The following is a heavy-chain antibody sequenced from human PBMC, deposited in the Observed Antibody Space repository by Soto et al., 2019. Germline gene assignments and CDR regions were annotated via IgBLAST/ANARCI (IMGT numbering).Heavy chain of an antibody. Sequence: EVQLVESGGGLVKPGGSLRLSCAASGFTFSAYTMNWVRQAPGKGLEWVSSLDPSSTYIYYADSVQGRFTLSRDTAKNSLLLRLNSLRADDTALYYCVRGSYGDYDSLGQGTLVTVSS. CDR2: LDPSSTYI. V-gene: IGHV3-21*02. CDR1: GFTFSAYT. D-gene: IGHD4-17*01. J-gene: IGHJ5*01. CDR3: VRGSYGDYDS.